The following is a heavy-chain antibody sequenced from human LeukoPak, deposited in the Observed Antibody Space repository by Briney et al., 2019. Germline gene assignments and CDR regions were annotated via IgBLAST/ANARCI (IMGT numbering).Heavy chain of an antibody. CDR2: ISAYNGNT. CDR1: GYTFISYG. V-gene: IGHV1-18*01. D-gene: IGHD3-22*01. CDR3: ARPTYYDFPRPPTSPDAFDI. Sequence: GAVKDSFKASGYTFISYGISGVRQAPGQGLEGVGWISAYNGNTNYAQKLQGRVTMTTDTSKSTTYMEQRSLRSDDTAVYYCARPTYYDFPRPPTSPDAFDIWGQGTMVTVSS. J-gene: IGHJ3*02.